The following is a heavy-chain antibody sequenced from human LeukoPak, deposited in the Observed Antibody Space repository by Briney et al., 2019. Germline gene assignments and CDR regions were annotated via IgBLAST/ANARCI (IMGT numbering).Heavy chain of an antibody. CDR1: GFTFSSYS. D-gene: IGHD3-22*01. CDR3: AKGKTYYYDSSGHFDY. CDR2: ISSSSSYI. J-gene: IGHJ4*02. V-gene: IGHV3-21*04. Sequence: GGSLRLSCAASGFTFSSYSMNWVRQAPGKGLEWVSSISSSSSYIYYADSVKGRFTISRDNAKNSLYLQMNSLRAEDTALYYCAKGKTYYYDSSGHFDYWGQGTLVTVSS.